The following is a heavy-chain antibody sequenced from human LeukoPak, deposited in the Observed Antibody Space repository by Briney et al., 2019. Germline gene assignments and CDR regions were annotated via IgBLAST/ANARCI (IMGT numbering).Heavy chain of an antibody. Sequence: GGSLRPSCAASGFAFSSYNMNWVRQAPGKGLEWISYIGSSGSPTHYADSVRGRFTISRDNAKNSLYLQMNGLRDDDTALYYCARRPYSDTSGRLSDVWGQGTTVTVSS. CDR3: ARRPYSDTSGRLSDV. D-gene: IGHD3-22*01. J-gene: IGHJ6*02. V-gene: IGHV3-48*02. CDR1: GFAFSSYN. CDR2: IGSSGSPT.